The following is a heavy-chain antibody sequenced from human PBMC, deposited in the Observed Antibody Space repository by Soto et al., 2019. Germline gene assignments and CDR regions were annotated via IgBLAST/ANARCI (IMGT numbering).Heavy chain of an antibody. CDR2: IYPGDSDT. Sequence: PGESLKISCNGSGYSFTSYWICWVRQMPWKGLEWMGIIYPGDSDTRYSPSFQGQVTISADKSISTAYLQWSSLKASDTAMYYCARLRPDSSGYYYFDYWGQGTLVTVSS. CDR3: ARLRPDSSGYYYFDY. J-gene: IGHJ4*02. V-gene: IGHV5-51*01. D-gene: IGHD3-22*01. CDR1: GYSFTSYW.